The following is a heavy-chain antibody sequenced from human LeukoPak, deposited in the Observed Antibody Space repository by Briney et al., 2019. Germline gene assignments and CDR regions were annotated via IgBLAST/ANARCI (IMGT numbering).Heavy chain of an antibody. J-gene: IGHJ4*02. CDR3: ARDQEGFDY. Sequence: GASVKVSSKASGYTFTSNYIHWVRQAPGQGLEWMGMIYPRDGSTSYAQKFQGRVTVTRDTSTSTVLMELSGLRSEDTAVYYCARDQEGFDYWGQGTLVTVSS. CDR1: GYTFTSNY. CDR2: IYPRDGST. V-gene: IGHV1-46*01.